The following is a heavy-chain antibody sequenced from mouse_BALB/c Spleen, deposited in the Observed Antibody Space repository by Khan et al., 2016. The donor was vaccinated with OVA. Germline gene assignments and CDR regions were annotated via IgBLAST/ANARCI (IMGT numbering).Heavy chain of an antibody. D-gene: IGHD1-1*02. J-gene: IGHJ1*01. Sequence: VQLKQSGGGLVQPGGSRKLSCAASGFTFSSFGMHWVRQAPEKGLEWVAYISSGSSSIYYAATVKGRFTISRDNPKNTLFLQMTSLRSEDTAMYYCAREDYGQWYFDVWGAGTTVTVSS. CDR3: AREDYGQWYFDV. CDR2: ISSGSSSI. CDR1: GFTFSSFG. V-gene: IGHV5-17*02.